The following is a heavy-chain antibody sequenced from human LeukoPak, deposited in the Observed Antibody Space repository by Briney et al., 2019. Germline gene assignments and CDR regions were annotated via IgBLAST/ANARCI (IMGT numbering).Heavy chain of an antibody. CDR1: GFTFSSYG. V-gene: IGHV3-23*01. Sequence: GGTLRLSCAASGFTFSSYGMSWVRQAPGKGLEWVSAISGSGGSTYYADSVKGRSTISRDNSKNTLYLQMNSLRAEDTAVYYCAKDLDGGGYSYGPQPPLFDYWGQGTLVTVSS. CDR3: AKDLDGGGYSYGPQPPLFDY. J-gene: IGHJ4*02. CDR2: ISGSGGST. D-gene: IGHD5-18*01.